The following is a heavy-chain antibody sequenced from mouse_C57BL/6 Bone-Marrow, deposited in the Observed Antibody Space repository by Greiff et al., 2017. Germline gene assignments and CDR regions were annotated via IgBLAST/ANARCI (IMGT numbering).Heavy chain of an antibody. J-gene: IGHJ2*01. CDR3: AKIRGPFDY. CDR1: GYTFTSYG. V-gene: IGHV1-81*01. CDR2: IYPRSGNT. Sequence: VQLQQSGAELARPGASVKLSCKASGYTFTSYGISWVKQRTGQGLEWIGEIYPRSGNTYYNEKFKGKATLTANKSSNTAYMQLRSLTSEDSAVYFCAKIRGPFDYWGQGTTLTVSS. D-gene: IGHD5-1-1*01.